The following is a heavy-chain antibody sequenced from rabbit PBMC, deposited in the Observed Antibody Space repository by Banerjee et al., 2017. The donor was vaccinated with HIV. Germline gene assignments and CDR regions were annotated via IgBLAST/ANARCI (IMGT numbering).Heavy chain of an antibody. CDR2: IATGSGNT. CDR3: ARERGYDDDGYYQYYFTL. D-gene: IGHD2-1*01. J-gene: IGHJ4*01. Sequence: QEQLEESGGDLVKPEGSLTLTCTASGFTLSGYWMSWVRQAPGKGLEWIGCIATGSGNTYYASWAKGRFTISKTSSTTVTLQMTSLTAADTATYFCARERGYDDDGYYQYYFTLWGPGTLVTVS. V-gene: IGHV1S45*01. CDR1: GFTLSGYW.